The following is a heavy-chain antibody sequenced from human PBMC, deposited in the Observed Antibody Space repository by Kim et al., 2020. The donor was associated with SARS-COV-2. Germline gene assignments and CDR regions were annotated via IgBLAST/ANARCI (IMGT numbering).Heavy chain of an antibody. CDR1: GFTFSSYD. V-gene: IGHV3-13*04. CDR3: ARDNWAGGFDI. CDR2: IGTAGDT. J-gene: IGHJ3*02. Sequence: GGSLRLSCAVSGFTFSSYDMNWVRQTTGKGLEWVSSIGTAGDTYYAGSVKGRFTISRENAKSSLYLQMYSLRAGDTAVYYCARDNWAGGFDIWGQGTMVT. D-gene: IGHD2-15*01.